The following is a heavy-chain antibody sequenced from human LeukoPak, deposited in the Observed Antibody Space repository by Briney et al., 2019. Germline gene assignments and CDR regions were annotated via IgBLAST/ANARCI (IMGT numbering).Heavy chain of an antibody. CDR1: GYTFTSYG. CDR3: ARTGRYYYDSSGYRFDY. Sequence: GASVKVSCKASGYTFTSYGIRWVRQAPGQGLEWMGWISAYNGNTNYAQKLQGRVTMTTDTSTSTAYMELRSLRSDDTAVYYCARTGRYYYDSSGYRFDYWGQGTLVTVSS. D-gene: IGHD3-22*01. V-gene: IGHV1-18*01. J-gene: IGHJ4*02. CDR2: ISAYNGNT.